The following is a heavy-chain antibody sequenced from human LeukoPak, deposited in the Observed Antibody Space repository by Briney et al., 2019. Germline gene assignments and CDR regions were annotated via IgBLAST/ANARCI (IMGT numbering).Heavy chain of an antibody. CDR2: IYYSGST. V-gene: IGHV4-59*11. CDR1: GGSISSHY. J-gene: IGHJ3*02. Sequence: SETLSLTCTGSGGSISSHYWSWIRQPPGKGLEWIGGIYYSGSTNYNPSLKSRVTISVDTSKNQFSLKLGSVTAADTAAFYCARDYGDYVGAFDIWGQGTMVTVSS. D-gene: IGHD4-17*01. CDR3: ARDYGDYVGAFDI.